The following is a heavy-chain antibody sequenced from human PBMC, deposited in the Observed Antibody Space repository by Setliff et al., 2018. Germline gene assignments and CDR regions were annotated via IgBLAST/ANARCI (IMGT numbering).Heavy chain of an antibody. D-gene: IGHD7-27*01. Sequence: SETLSLTCAAYGGTFSDYYWTWIRQPSGKGLEWVGYIYNTGITYYNPSLKSRVTISVDTSRNQFSLKVTSVTAADTAVYFCARYPSKLPELGIYGRFDFWGQGARVTVSS. V-gene: IGHV4-34*01. J-gene: IGHJ4*02. CDR2: IYNTGIT. CDR3: ARYPSKLPELGIYGRFDF. CDR1: GGTFSDYY.